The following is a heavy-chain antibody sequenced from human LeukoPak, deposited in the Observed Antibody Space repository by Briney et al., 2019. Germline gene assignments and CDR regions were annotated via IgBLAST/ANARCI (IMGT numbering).Heavy chain of an antibody. V-gene: IGHV5-51*01. CDR2: IHLGDSDT. CDR3: ARARYGDSDAFDI. CDR1: GYSFATYW. Sequence: GGSLEISCKGSGYSFATYWFSWGRQVPGKGLGGMGIIHLGDSDTKYSPSFQGQVTISADQSISTAYLEWSSLKASDTAVYYCARARYGDSDAFDIWGQGTMVTVSS. J-gene: IGHJ3*02. D-gene: IGHD4-17*01.